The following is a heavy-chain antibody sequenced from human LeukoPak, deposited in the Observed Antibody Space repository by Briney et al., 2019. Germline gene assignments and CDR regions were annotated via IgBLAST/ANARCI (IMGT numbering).Heavy chain of an antibody. CDR1: GYTFTSYG. V-gene: IGHV1-18*01. D-gene: IGHD6-19*01. Sequence: ASVKVSCKASGYTFTSYGISWVRQAPGQGLEWMGWISAYNGNTNYAQKLQGRVTMTTDTSTSTAYMELRSLGSDDTAVYYCARVGGSSGWSKHYYFDYWGQGTLVTVSS. J-gene: IGHJ4*02. CDR2: ISAYNGNT. CDR3: ARVGGSSGWSKHYYFDY.